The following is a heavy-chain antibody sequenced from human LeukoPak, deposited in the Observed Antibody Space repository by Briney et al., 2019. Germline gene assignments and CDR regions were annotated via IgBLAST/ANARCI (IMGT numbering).Heavy chain of an antibody. CDR2: IKQDGSEK. V-gene: IGHV3-7*01. J-gene: IGHJ3*02. CDR1: GFTFSSYW. CDR3: ARVTLIAAAGTRDSAFDI. D-gene: IGHD6-13*01. Sequence: GGSLRLSCAASGFTFSSYWMSWVRQAPGKGLEWVANIKQDGSEKYYVDSVKGRFTISRDNAKNSLYLQMNSLRAEDTAVYYCARVTLIAAAGTRDSAFDIWGQGTMVTVSS.